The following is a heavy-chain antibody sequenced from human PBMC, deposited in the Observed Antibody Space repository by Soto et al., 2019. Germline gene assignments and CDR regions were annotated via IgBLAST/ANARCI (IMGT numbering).Heavy chain of an antibody. J-gene: IGHJ5*02. CDR2: IDGSGGIT. Sequence: QLLQSGGGLVQPGGSLTLSCAASGFTFGTTDMSWVRQAPGEGLEWVSTIDGSGGITYYADSVKGRFTISRDNSRNTVYLQMNSLGGDDTALDYCVKNSGWFNTWGQGALVTVSS. CDR1: GFTFGTTD. D-gene: IGHD3-10*01. V-gene: IGHV3-23*01. CDR3: VKNSGWFNT.